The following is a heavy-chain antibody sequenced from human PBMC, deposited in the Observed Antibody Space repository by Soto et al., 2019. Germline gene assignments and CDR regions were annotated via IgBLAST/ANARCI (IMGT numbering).Heavy chain of an antibody. CDR3: ASKVWLAARPFSRSENWFDP. CDR2: INAANGNT. Sequence: ASVKVSCKGSGYTFTSYAMHWVRQAPGQRLERVGWINAANGNTKYPQKFQGRVTNTRDTSAITAYMAPSSLRSEDTAVYYCASKVWLAARPFSRSENWFDPWGQGTLAT. J-gene: IGHJ5*02. CDR1: GYTFTSYA. D-gene: IGHD6-6*01. V-gene: IGHV1-3*01.